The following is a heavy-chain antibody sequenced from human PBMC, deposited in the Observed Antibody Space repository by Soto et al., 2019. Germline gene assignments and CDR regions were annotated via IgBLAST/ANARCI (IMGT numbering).Heavy chain of an antibody. CDR3: ARVITGTPWGDYYYYMDV. CDR1: GYTFTSYD. J-gene: IGHJ6*03. CDR2: MNPNSGNT. Sequence: ASVKVSCKASGYTFTSYDINWVRQATGRGLEWMGWMNPNSGNTGYAQKFQGRVTMTRNTSISTAYMELSSLRSEDTAVYYCARVITGTPWGDYYYYMDVWGKGTTVTVSS. V-gene: IGHV1-8*01. D-gene: IGHD1-20*01.